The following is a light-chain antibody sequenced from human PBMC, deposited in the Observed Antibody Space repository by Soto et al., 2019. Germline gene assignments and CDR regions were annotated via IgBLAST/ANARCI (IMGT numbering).Light chain of an antibody. CDR3: SSYAGSNNVV. CDR1: SSDVGGYNY. J-gene: IGLJ2*01. Sequence: QSALTQPPSASGSPGQSVTISCTGTSSDVGGYNYVSWYQQHPGKAPKLILYEVSKRPSGVPDRFSGSKSGHTASLTVSGLQAEDEADYYCSSYAGSNNVVFGGGTKLTVL. V-gene: IGLV2-8*01. CDR2: EVS.